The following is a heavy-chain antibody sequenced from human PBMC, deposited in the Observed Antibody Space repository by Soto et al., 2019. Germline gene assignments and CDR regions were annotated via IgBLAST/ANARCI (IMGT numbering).Heavy chain of an antibody. CDR1: GFSLTNGRMG. D-gene: IGHD4-17*01. J-gene: IGHJ6*02. Sequence: QVTLKESGPVLVKPTETLTLTCSVSGFSLTNGRMGVSWIRQPPGKALEWLAHFFSDADRSYSTSMQSRLNMYKDSSGSQVVRTMTNMAPADTATYFCARMDGDYNYYGLDVWGHGIAVTVSS. CDR2: FFSDADR. CDR3: ARMDGDYNYYGLDV. V-gene: IGHV2-26*01.